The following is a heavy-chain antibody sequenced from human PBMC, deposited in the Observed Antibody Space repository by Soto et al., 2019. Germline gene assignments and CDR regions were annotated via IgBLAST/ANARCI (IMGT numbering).Heavy chain of an antibody. J-gene: IGHJ3*02. D-gene: IGHD5-12*01. Sequence: SETLSLTCTVSGGSISSYYWSWIRQPPGKGLEWIGYIYYSGSTNYNPSLKSRVTISVDTSKNQFSLKLSSVTAADTAVYYCASSSNSGYLSNAFEIWGQGTMVPVAS. CDR1: GGSISSYY. V-gene: IGHV4-59*08. CDR3: ASSSNSGYLSNAFEI. CDR2: IYYSGST.